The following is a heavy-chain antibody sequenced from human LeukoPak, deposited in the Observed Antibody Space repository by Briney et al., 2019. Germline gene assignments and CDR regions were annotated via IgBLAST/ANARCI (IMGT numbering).Heavy chain of an antibody. CDR3: ARDARYYDSSGYYYILDY. CDR1: GGYISSYY. D-gene: IGHD3-22*01. J-gene: IGHJ4*02. Sequence: PSETLSLTCTVSGGYISSYYWSWIRQPPGKGLEWIGYIYYSGSTNYNPSLKSRVTISVDTSKNQFSLKLSSVTAADTAVYYCARDARYYDSSGYYYILDYWGQGTLVTVSS. CDR2: IYYSGST. V-gene: IGHV4-59*01.